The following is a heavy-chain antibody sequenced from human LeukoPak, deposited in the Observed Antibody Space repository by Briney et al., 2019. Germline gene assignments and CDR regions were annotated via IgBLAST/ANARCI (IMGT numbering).Heavy chain of an antibody. J-gene: IGHJ4*02. CDR2: ISSSSSYI. V-gene: IGHV3-21*01. Sequence: GGSLRLSCAASGFTFSSYSMNWVRQAPGKGLEWVSSISSSSSYIYYADSVKGRFTISRDNAKNSLYPQMNSLRAEDTAVYYCAREQDYGGTLDYWGQGTLVTVSS. CDR1: GFTFSSYS. CDR3: AREQDYGGTLDY. D-gene: IGHD4-23*01.